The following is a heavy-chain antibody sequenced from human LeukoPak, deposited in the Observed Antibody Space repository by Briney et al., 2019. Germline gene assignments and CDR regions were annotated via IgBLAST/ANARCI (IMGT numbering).Heavy chain of an antibody. CDR2: ISSSSSYI. CDR1: GFTFSSYS. D-gene: IGHD6-6*01. CDR3: ARDRRGSIAAPFDY. V-gene: IGHV3-21*04. Sequence: GGSLRLSCAASGFTFSSYSMNWVRQAPGKGLEWVSSISSSSSYIYYADSVKGRFTISRDNAKNSLYLQMNSLRAKDTALYYCARDRRGSIAAPFDYWGQGTLVTVSS. J-gene: IGHJ4*02.